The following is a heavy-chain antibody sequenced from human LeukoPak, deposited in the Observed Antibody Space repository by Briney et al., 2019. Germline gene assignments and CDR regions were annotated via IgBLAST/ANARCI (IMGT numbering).Heavy chain of an antibody. Sequence: SETLSPTCTVSGGSISSYYWSWIRQPPGKGLEWIGYIYYSGSTNYNPSLKSRVTISVDTSKNQFSLKLSSVTAADTAVYYCARLIIVATGTLGWFDPWGQGTLVTVSS. CDR1: GGSISSYY. D-gene: IGHD5-12*01. J-gene: IGHJ5*02. V-gene: IGHV4-59*08. CDR3: ARLIIVATGTLGWFDP. CDR2: IYYSGST.